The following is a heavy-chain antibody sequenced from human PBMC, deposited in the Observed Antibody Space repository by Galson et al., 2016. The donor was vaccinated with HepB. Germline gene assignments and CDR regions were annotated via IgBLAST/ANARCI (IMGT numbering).Heavy chain of an antibody. CDR2: INPTGSST. Sequence: SVRVSCKASGYTFTNYYMHWVRQAPGQGLQWMGIINPTGSSTSYAQKFQGRVTLTRDKSTSTVYMELSRLRSEDTAVYYCARSPQWLERFDHWGQGTLVTVSS. V-gene: IGHV1-46*01. CDR3: ARSPQWLERFDH. CDR1: GYTFTNYY. D-gene: IGHD6-19*01. J-gene: IGHJ4*02.